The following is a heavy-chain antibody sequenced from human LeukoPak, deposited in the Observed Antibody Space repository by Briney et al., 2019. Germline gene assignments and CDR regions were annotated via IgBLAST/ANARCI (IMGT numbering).Heavy chain of an antibody. J-gene: IGHJ4*02. CDR1: GFTFSSYS. CDR2: ISSSSSYI. CDR3: ARGPIYSGYGPLPFDY. V-gene: IGHV3-21*01. D-gene: IGHD5-12*01. Sequence: GGSLRLSCAASGFTFSSYSMNWVRQAPGKGLEWVSSISSSSSYIYYADSVKGRFTVSRDNAKNSLYLQMNSLRAEDTAVYYCARGPIYSGYGPLPFDYWGQGTLVTVSS.